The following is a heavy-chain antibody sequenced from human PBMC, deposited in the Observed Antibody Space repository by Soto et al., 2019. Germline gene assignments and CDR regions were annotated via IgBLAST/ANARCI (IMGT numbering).Heavy chain of an antibody. Sequence: QVQLVQSGAEVKKPGSSVKVSCKASGGTFSSYTISWVRQAPGQGLEWMGRIIPILGIANYAQKFQGRVTITADKSTSTAYMERSSLRSEDTAVYYCARVLRAAAAGPFDYWGQGTLVTVSS. CDR1: GGTFSSYT. CDR3: ARVLRAAAAGPFDY. D-gene: IGHD6-13*01. CDR2: IIPILGIA. V-gene: IGHV1-69*02. J-gene: IGHJ4*02.